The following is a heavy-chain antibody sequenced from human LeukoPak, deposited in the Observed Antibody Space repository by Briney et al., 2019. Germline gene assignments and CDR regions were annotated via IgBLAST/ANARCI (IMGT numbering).Heavy chain of an antibody. CDR2: IIPIFGTA. D-gene: IGHD5-12*01. Sequence: ASVKVSCKASGGTFSSYAISWVRQAPGQGLEWMGGIIPIFGTANYAQKFQGRVTITTDESTSTAYMELSSLRSEDTAVYYCARAGGHVYNWFDPWGQGTLVTVSS. J-gene: IGHJ5*02. CDR3: ARAGGHVYNWFDP. CDR1: GGTFSSYA. V-gene: IGHV1-69*05.